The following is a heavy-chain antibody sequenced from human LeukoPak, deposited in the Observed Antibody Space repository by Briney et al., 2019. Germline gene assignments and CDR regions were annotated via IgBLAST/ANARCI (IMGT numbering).Heavy chain of an antibody. CDR3: ASIAEAGFDSFD. CDR2: IYSGGST. J-gene: IGHJ4*02. CDR1: GFTVSSNY. V-gene: IGHV3-53*01. Sequence: GGSLRLSCAASGFTVSSNYMSWVRQAPGKGLEWVSVIYSGGSTYYADSVKGRFTISRDNSKNTLYLQMNSLRAEDTAVYYCASIAEAGFDSFDWGQGTLVTVSS. D-gene: IGHD6-13*01.